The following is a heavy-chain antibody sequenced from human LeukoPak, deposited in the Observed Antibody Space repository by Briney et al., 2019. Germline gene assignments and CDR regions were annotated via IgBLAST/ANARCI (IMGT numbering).Heavy chain of an antibody. D-gene: IGHD3-9*01. J-gene: IGHJ4*02. CDR1: GASISVSEYF. V-gene: IGHV4-39*02. CDR2: IYHTGHA. Sequence: PSETLSLTCAVAGASISVSEYFWGWIRQPPGKGLEWIGSIYHTGHAYYNPSLKSRVTISRDTSRNNFFLKLSSVTAADTAVYYCARLGYYDTSTGSRPSDSWGQGTLVTVSS. CDR3: ARLGYYDTSTGSRPSDS.